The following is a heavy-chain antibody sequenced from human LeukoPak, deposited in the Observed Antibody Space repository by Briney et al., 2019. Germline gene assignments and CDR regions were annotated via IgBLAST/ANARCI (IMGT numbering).Heavy chain of an antibody. V-gene: IGHV4-38-2*02. J-gene: IGHJ4*02. CDR2: IYHSGST. D-gene: IGHD3-16*02. CDR1: GYSISSGYY. CDR3: ARDPHYDYVWGSYRPPGYYFDY. Sequence: SETLSLTCTVSGYSISSGYYWGWIRPPPGKGLEWIGSIYHSGSTYYNPSLKSRVTISVDTSKNQFSLKLSSVTAADTAVYYCARDPHYDYVWGSYRPPGYYFDYWGQGTLVTVSS.